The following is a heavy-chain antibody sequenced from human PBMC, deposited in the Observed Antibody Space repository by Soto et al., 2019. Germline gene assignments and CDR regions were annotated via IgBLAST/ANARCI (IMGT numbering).Heavy chain of an antibody. CDR1: GGGNLRDYR. D-gene: IGHD5-12*01. CDR3: ARGGAGYNVGAVY. Sequence: QVQLVQSGAEGKEPGSSVKVSCKASGGGNLRDYRTTWVRRAPGQGLEWMGGIIPKLGSANYAQNFQGRVTITADESTNTVYMELRSLRSDDTAVYYGARGGAGYNVGAVYWGQGTPVTVSS. CDR2: IIPKLGSA. V-gene: IGHV1-69*01. J-gene: IGHJ4*02.